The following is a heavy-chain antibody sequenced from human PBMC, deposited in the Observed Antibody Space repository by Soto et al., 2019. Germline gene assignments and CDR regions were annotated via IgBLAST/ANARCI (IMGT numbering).Heavy chain of an antibody. Sequence: ASVKVSCKASGYTFTGYYMHWVRQAPGQGLEWMGWVNPNSGGTNYAQKFQGWVTMTRDTSISTAYKELSRLRSDDTAVYYCAVPDRVATDGFDYWGQGTLVTVSS. CDR3: AVPDRVATDGFDY. CDR2: VNPNSGGT. CDR1: GYTFTGYY. D-gene: IGHD5-12*01. V-gene: IGHV1-2*04. J-gene: IGHJ4*02.